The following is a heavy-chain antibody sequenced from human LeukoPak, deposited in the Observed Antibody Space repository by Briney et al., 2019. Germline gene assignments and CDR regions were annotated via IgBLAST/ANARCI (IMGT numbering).Heavy chain of an antibody. CDR3: ARDRGYSYGYFLDY. CDR1: GGTFSSYA. J-gene: IGHJ4*02. D-gene: IGHD5-18*01. V-gene: IGHV1-69*04. Sequence: RASVKVSCKASGGTFSSYAISWVRQAPGQGLEWMGSIIPILGIANYAQKFQGRVTITADKSTSTAYMELSSLRSEDTAVYYCARDRGYSYGYFLDYWGQGTLVTVSS. CDR2: IIPILGIA.